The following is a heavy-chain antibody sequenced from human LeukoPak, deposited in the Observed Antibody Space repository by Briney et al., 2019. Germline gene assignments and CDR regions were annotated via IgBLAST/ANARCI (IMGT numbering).Heavy chain of an antibody. CDR3: AYDDFGSGYCLFCY. CDR1: GYTFTGYY. J-gene: IGHJ4*02. Sequence: ASVKVSCKASGYTFTGYYMHWVRQAPGQGLEWMGRINPNSGGTNYAQKFQGRVTMTRDTSISTAYMELSRLRSDDTAVYYCAYDDFGSGYCLFCYWGQGTLVTVSS. V-gene: IGHV1-2*06. D-gene: IGHD3-3*01. CDR2: INPNSGGT.